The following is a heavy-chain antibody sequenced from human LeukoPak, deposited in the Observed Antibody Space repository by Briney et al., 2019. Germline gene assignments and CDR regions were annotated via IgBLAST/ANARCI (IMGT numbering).Heavy chain of an antibody. D-gene: IGHD3-10*01. CDR3: ARTKVFWFGP. Sequence: ASVKVSCKASGGTFSSYAISWVRQAPGQGLEWMGRIIPIFGTANYAQKFQGRVSITTDESTSTAYMELSSLRSEDTAVYYCARTKVFWFGPWGQGTLVTVSS. J-gene: IGHJ5*02. CDR2: IIPIFGTA. V-gene: IGHV1-69*05. CDR1: GGTFSSYA.